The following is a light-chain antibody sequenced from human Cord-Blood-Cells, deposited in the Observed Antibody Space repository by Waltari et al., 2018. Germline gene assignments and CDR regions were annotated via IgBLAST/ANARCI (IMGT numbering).Light chain of an antibody. J-gene: IGLJ3*02. CDR3: ETWDSNTHWV. V-gene: IGLV4-60*03. CDR2: LEGSGSY. CDR1: SGHSSYI. Sequence: QPVLTQSSSASASLGSSVTLTCTLRSGHSSYIIAWHPQQPGKAPRYLMKLEGSGSYNKGSGVPDRFSGSSSGADRYLTISNLQSEDEADYYCETWDSNTHWVFGGGTKLTVL.